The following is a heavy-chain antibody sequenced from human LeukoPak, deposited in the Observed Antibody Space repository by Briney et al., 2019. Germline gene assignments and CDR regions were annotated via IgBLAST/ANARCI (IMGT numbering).Heavy chain of an antibody. Sequence: SETLSLTCTVSGGSISSYYWSWIRQPAGKGLEGIGRIYTSGSTNYNPSLKSRVTMSVGTSKNQFSLKLSSVTAADTAVYYCASSSGYYSGDAFDIWGQGTMVTVSS. CDR3: ASSSGYYSGDAFDI. D-gene: IGHD3-22*01. CDR2: IYTSGST. V-gene: IGHV4-4*07. CDR1: GGSISSYY. J-gene: IGHJ3*02.